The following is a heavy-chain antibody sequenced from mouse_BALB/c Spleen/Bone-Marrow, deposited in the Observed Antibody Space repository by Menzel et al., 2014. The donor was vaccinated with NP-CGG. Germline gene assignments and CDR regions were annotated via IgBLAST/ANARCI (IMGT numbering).Heavy chain of an antibody. D-gene: IGHD2-1*01. V-gene: IGHV5-6-3*01. CDR2: INSNGGST. J-gene: IGHJ2*01. CDR3: ARGNYGNYVDYIDY. CDR1: GFTFSSYG. Sequence: EVQLQESGGGLVQPGGSLKLSCAASGFTFSSYGMSWVRQTPDKRLELVASINSNGGSTYYPDSVKGRFTISRDNAKNTLSLQMSSLKSEDTAMYYCARGNYGNYVDYIDYWGQGTTLTVSS.